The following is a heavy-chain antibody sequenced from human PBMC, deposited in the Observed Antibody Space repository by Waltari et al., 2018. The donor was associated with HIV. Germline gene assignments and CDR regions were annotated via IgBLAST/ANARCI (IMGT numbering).Heavy chain of an antibody. D-gene: IGHD3-10*01. J-gene: IGHJ4*02. V-gene: IGHV3-23*01. Sequence: SCAASGFTFSSYGMSWVRQAPGKGLEWVSGISASGSSTYYADSVKGRFIISRDNSKDTLYLQMNSLSAEDTAIYYCAKYPGYGSGSFYNFDYWGQGTLVTVSS. CDR2: ISASGSST. CDR3: AKYPGYGSGSFYNFDY. CDR1: GFTFSSYG.